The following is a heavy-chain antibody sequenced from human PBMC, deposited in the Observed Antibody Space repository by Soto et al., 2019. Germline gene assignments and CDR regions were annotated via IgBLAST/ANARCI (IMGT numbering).Heavy chain of an antibody. J-gene: IGHJ5*02. Sequence: PSETLGLTCTVCGGSISSSYWSWIRHAPGKGLEWLAYIYDDGSANYNPSLKSRATISLDMSKNQFSLKLTSLTAADTAVYYCARDKYCIGGSSATTWFDTRCQRTL. V-gene: IGHV4-59*01. D-gene: IGHD2-15*01. CDR1: GGSISSSY. CDR3: ARDKYCIGGSSATTWFDT. CDR2: IYDDGSA.